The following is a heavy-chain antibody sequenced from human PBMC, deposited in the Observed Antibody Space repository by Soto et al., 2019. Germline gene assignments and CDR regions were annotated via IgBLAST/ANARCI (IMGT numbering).Heavy chain of an antibody. CDR1: GFRFKSFV. V-gene: IGHV3-30*19. CDR2: TSYDGNNK. D-gene: IGHD3-16*01. J-gene: IGHJ4*02. CDR3: ARWGTTGGFDL. Sequence: QVQLVESGGGVVQPGTSLRLSCAASGFRFKSFVMHWVRQAPGKGLEWVAFTSYDGNNKDYGDSVKGRLTVSRDNSQITVHLQMDFLRPEVMALYYCARWGTTGGFDLWGQGTLVSVSS.